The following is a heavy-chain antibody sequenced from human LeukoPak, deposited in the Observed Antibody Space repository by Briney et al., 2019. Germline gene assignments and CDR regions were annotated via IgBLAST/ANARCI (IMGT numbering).Heavy chain of an antibody. D-gene: IGHD5-18*01. CDR3: ARASGYSYGPQYYFDY. CDR2: INWNGGST. V-gene: IGHV3-20*04. CDR1: GFTFDDYG. J-gene: IGHJ4*02. Sequence: PGGSLRLSCAASGFTFDDYGMSWVRQAPGKGLEWVSGINWNGGSTGYADSVKGRFTISRDNAKNSLYLQMNSLRAEDTALYYCARASGYSYGPQYYFDYWGQGTLVTVSS.